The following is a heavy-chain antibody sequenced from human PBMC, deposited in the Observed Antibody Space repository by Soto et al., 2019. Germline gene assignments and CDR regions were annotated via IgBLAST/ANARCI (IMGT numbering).Heavy chain of an antibody. J-gene: IGHJ6*02. D-gene: IGHD5-18*01. CDR3: ARTDVDTAMVAYYYYYGMDV. Sequence: GGSLRLSCAASGFTFSTYAMNWVRQAPGNGLEWVSAISGSGGSIHYADSVKGRFTISRDNSKNTLYLQMNSLRAEDTAVYYCARTDVDTAMVAYYYYYGMDVWGQGTTVTVS. V-gene: IGHV3-23*01. CDR2: ISGSGGSI. CDR1: GFTFSTYA.